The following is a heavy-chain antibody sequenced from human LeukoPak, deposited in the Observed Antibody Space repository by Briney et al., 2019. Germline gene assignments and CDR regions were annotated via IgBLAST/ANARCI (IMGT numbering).Heavy chain of an antibody. Sequence: GASVKVSCKASGYTFTGYYMHWVRQAPGQGLEWMGGIIPIFGTANYAQKFQGRVTITADESTSTAYMELSSLRSEDTAVYYCAREYSSSAAFDYWGQGTLVTVSS. CDR1: GYTFTGYY. CDR2: IIPIFGTA. V-gene: IGHV1-69*13. J-gene: IGHJ4*02. D-gene: IGHD6-6*01. CDR3: AREYSSSAAFDY.